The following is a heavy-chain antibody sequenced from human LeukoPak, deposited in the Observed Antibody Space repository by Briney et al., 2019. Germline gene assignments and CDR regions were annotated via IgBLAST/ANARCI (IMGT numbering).Heavy chain of an antibody. J-gene: IGHJ4*02. Sequence: SETLSLTCAVYGGSFSGYYWSWIRQPPGKGLEWIGEINHSGSTNYNPSLKSRVTISVDTSKNQFSLKLSSVTAADTAVYYCVRGKRIAAHPVDYWGQGTLVTVSS. D-gene: IGHD6-6*01. CDR3: VRGKRIAAHPVDY. V-gene: IGHV4-34*01. CDR1: GGSFSGYY. CDR2: INHSGST.